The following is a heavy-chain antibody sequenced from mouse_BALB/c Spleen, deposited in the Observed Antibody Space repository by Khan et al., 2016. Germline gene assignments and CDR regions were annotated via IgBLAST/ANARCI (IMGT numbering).Heavy chain of an antibody. CDR1: GYTFTSYW. Sequence: QVQLKESGADLVRPGPSVKLSCKASGYTFTSYWINWMRQRPGQGLEWIGKIYTFDRYTNYKQKVKDKATMTVDKTSSTVYMQHSSPTSEYSAIYYCTRGESSMIRGFAYWGQGTLVTVSA. J-gene: IGHJ3*01. CDR3: TRGESSMIRGFAY. CDR2: IYTFDRYT. V-gene: IGHV1-69*02. D-gene: IGHD2-4*01.